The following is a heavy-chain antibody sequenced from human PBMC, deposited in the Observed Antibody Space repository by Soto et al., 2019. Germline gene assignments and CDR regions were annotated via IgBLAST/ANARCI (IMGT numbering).Heavy chain of an antibody. Sequence: SQTLSLTCAISGDSVSSNSAAWNWIRQSPSRGLEWLGRTYYRSKWYNDYAVSVKSRITINPDTSKNQFSLQLNSVTPEDTAMYYCAREVVPDDTQPYYYYYGMDVWGQGTTVTVSS. D-gene: IGHD2-2*01. V-gene: IGHV6-1*01. CDR3: AREVVPDDTQPYYYYYGMDV. CDR1: GDSVSSNSAA. CDR2: TYYRSKWYN. J-gene: IGHJ6*02.